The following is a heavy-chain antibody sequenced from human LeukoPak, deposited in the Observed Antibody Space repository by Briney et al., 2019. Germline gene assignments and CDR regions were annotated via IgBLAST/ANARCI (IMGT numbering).Heavy chain of an antibody. D-gene: IGHD6-19*01. CDR1: GFTFSSYS. J-gene: IGHJ3*02. CDR3: ARDYSSGWYGLRAFDI. Sequence: KPGGSLRLSCAASGFTFSSYSMNWVRQAPGKGLEWVSSISSSSSYIYYADSVKGRFTISRDNAKNSLYLQMNSLRAEDTAVYYCARDYSSGWYGLRAFDIWGQGTMVTVSS. V-gene: IGHV3-21*01. CDR2: ISSSSSYI.